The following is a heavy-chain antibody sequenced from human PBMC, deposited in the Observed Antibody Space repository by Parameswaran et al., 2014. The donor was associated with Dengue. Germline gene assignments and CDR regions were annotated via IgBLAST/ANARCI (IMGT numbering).Heavy chain of an antibody. V-gene: IGHV1-8*01. CDR3: ARGEGKQLVDY. Sequence: VRQAPGQGLEWMGWMNPNSGNTGYAQKFQGRVTMTRNTSISTAYMELSSLRSEDTAVYYCARGEGKQLVDYWGQGTLVTVSS. J-gene: IGHJ4*02. D-gene: IGHD6-6*01. CDR2: MNPNSGNT.